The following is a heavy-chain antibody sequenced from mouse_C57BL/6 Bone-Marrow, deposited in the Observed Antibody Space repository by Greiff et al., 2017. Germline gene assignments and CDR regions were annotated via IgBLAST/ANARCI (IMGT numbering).Heavy chain of an antibody. CDR1: GYTFTDYY. D-gene: IGHD1-1*02. Sequence: VQLQQSGAELVRPGASVKLSCKASGYTFTDYYINWVKQRPGQGLEWIARIYPGSGNTYYNEKFKGKATLTAEKSSSTAYMQLSSLTSEDSAVYFCARSMDYGYFDYWGQGTTLTVSS. CDR3: ARSMDYGYFDY. J-gene: IGHJ2*01. V-gene: IGHV1-76*01. CDR2: IYPGSGNT.